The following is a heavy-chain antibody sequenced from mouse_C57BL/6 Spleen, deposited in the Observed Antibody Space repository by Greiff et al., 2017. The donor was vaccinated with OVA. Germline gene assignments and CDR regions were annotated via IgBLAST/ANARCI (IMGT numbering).Heavy chain of an antibody. CDR1: GFSLTSYG. CDR2: IWSGGST. D-gene: IGHD1-1*01. J-gene: IGHJ4*01. Sequence: VQLQESGPGLVQPSQSLSITCTVSGFSLTSYGVHWVRQSPGKGLEWLGVIWSGGSTDYNAAFISRLSISKDNSKSQVFFKMNSLQADDTAIYYCATNYGSSYVDYYAMDYWGQGTSVTVSS. CDR3: ATNYGSSYVDYYAMDY. V-gene: IGHV2-2*01.